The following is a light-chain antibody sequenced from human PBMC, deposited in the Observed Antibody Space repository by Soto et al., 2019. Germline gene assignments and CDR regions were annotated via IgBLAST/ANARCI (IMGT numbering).Light chain of an antibody. V-gene: IGLV2-23*02. CDR2: EVS. Sequence: QSVLTQPASVSGSPGQSITISCTGTSSDVGSYNLISWYQQYPGKAHKLMIYEVSKRPSGVSNSFSGSKSGNTASLTISGLQAEDEADYYCCSYAGSSTFYVFGTGTKVTVL. J-gene: IGLJ1*01. CDR1: SSDVGSYNL. CDR3: CSYAGSSTFYV.